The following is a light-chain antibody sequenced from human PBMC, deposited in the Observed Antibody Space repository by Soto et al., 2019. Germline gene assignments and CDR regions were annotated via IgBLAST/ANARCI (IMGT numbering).Light chain of an antibody. V-gene: IGKV3-20*01. CDR2: GAS. CDR1: QTISSSY. Sequence: VLTQSPGTLYLSPGERATISCRASQTISSSYLAWYQHKPGQAPRLLIYGASSRATGIPHRFSGSGSGTDFTHTNNRLEPEDCVVYYCQQYGGSPPYTFGQGTRLEIK. J-gene: IGKJ2*01. CDR3: QQYGGSPPYT.